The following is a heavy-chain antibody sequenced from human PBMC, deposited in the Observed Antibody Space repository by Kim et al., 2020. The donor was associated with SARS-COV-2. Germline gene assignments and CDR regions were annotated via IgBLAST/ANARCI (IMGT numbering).Heavy chain of an antibody. D-gene: IGHD2-2*01. V-gene: IGHV1-3*04. CDR3: ARSSAMYSNWFDP. Sequence: ASVKVSCKASGYSFTTYAMHWVRQAPGQRLEWMGWINTASGHTKYSQRLQDRVTFTRDTSASTAYMELNSLTSEDTAVYYCARSSAMYSNWFDPWGQGTLVTVSS. CDR2: INTASGHT. J-gene: IGHJ5*02. CDR1: GYSFTTYA.